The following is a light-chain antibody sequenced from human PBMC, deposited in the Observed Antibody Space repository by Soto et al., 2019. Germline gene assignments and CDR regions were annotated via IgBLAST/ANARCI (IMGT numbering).Light chain of an antibody. CDR2: DVT. V-gene: IGLV2-11*01. J-gene: IGLJ3*02. Sequence: QSALTQPRSVSGSPGQSVTISCTGTSSDVGGYNYVSWYQQHPGKAPKLMIYDVTKWPSGVTDRFSGSKSGNTASLTISGLRAENEADYYCCSYAGSYVVFGGGTKVTVL. CDR3: CSYAGSYVV. CDR1: SSDVGGYNY.